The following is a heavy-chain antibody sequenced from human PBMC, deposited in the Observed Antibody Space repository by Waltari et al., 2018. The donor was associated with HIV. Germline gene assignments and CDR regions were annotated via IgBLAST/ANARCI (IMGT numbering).Heavy chain of an antibody. V-gene: IGHV3-9*01. D-gene: IGHD6-6*01. CDR1: GFTFDDYA. Sequence: EVQLVESGGGLVQPGRSLRLSCAASGFTFDDYAMHWVRQAPGKGLEWVSGISWNSGSIGYADSVKGRFTISRDNAKNSLYLQMNSLRAEDTALYYCAKLSSSSRGPFDYWGQGTLVTVSS. CDR3: AKLSSSSRGPFDY. CDR2: ISWNSGSI. J-gene: IGHJ4*02.